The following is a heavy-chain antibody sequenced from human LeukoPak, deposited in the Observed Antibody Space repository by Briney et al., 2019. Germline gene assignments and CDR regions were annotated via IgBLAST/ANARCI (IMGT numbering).Heavy chain of an antibody. D-gene: IGHD6-19*01. Sequence: SETLSLTCAVSGGSISSGNWWSWVRQPPGKGLESIGEIYHTGSTNYNPSLKSRVTISVDKSENQFSLKLSSVTAADTAVYYCARSSLAGDDAFDIWGQGTMVTVSS. J-gene: IGHJ3*02. V-gene: IGHV4-4*02. CDR1: GGSISSGNW. CDR2: IYHTGST. CDR3: ARSSLAGDDAFDI.